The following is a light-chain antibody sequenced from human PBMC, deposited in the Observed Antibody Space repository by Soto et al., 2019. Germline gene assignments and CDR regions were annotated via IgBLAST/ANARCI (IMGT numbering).Light chain of an antibody. CDR3: QQYNNWPLT. CDR1: QSVSSN. CDR2: GAS. J-gene: IGKJ4*01. V-gene: IGKV3-15*01. Sequence: EIVMTQSPATLSASPGERATLSCRVSQSVSSNLAWYQQKPGQAPRLLIYGASTRATGIPARFSGSGSGTEFTLTISSPQSEDFAVYYCQQYNNWPLTFGGGTKVEIK.